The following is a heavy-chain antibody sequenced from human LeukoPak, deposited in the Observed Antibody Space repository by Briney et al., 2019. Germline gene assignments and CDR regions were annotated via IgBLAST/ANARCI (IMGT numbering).Heavy chain of an antibody. J-gene: IGHJ4*02. Sequence: ASVKVSCKASGYTFTGYYMHWVRQAPGQGLEWMGWINPNSGGTNYAQKFQGRVTLTRDTSISTAYMELSRLRSDDTAVYYCARAFPSTAARPGAVDYWGQGTLVTVSS. CDR1: GYTFTGYY. CDR2: INPNSGGT. D-gene: IGHD6-6*01. CDR3: ARAFPSTAARPGAVDY. V-gene: IGHV1-2*02.